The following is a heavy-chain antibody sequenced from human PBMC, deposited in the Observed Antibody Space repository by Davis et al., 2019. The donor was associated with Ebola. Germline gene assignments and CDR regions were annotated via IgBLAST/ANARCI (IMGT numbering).Heavy chain of an antibody. CDR2: ISYDGSNK. CDR1: GFTFSNYG. CDR3: ARDAYDTSGYYSPNYYDYMDV. D-gene: IGHD3-22*01. J-gene: IGHJ6*03. Sequence: GESLKISCAASGFTFSNYGMHWVRQAPGKGLEWVAIISYDGSNKYYADSVKGRFTISRDNSKNALYLQVNSLRAEDTAVYYCARDAYDTSGYYSPNYYDYMDVWGKGTTVTVSS. V-gene: IGHV3-30*03.